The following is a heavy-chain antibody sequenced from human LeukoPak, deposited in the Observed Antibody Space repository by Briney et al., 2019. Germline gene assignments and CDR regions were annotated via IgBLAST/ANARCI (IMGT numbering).Heavy chain of an antibody. J-gene: IGHJ6*02. D-gene: IGHD3-10*01. Sequence: PGGSLRLSCAASGFTFSSYGMHWVRQAPGKGLEWVAVISYDGSNKYYADSVKGRFTISRDNSKNTLYLQMNSLRAEDTAVYYCAKDRNTLLLTYGSGIGYGMDVWGQGTTVTVSS. V-gene: IGHV3-30*18. CDR1: GFTFSSYG. CDR2: ISYDGSNK. CDR3: AKDRNTLLLTYGSGIGYGMDV.